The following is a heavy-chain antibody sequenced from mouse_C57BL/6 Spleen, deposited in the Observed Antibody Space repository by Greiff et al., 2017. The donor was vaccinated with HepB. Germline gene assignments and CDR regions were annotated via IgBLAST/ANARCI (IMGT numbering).Heavy chain of an antibody. V-gene: IGHV7-3*01. Sequence: EVKLMESGGGLVQPGGSLSLSCAASGFTFTDYYMSWVRQPPGKALEWLGFIRNKAIGYTTEYSASVKGRFTISRDNSQSILYLQMNALRAEDSATYYCARYVGDYWGQGTSVTVSS. CDR2: IRNKAIGYTT. CDR3: ARYVGDY. CDR1: GFTFTDYY. J-gene: IGHJ4*01.